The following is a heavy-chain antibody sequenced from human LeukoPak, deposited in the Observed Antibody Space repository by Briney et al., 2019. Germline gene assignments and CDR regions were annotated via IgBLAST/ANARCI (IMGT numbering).Heavy chain of an antibody. J-gene: IGHJ4*02. CDR1: GYTFTGYY. D-gene: IGHD3-10*01. CDR2: INPNSGGT. Sequence: ASVKVSCKASGYTFTGYYMHWVRQAPGQGLEWMGWINPNSGGTNYAQKFQGRVTMTRDTSISTAYMELSRLRSDDTAVYYCARVDDYYGSGCYPDYWGQGTLVTVSS. V-gene: IGHV1-2*02. CDR3: ARVDDYYGSGCYPDY.